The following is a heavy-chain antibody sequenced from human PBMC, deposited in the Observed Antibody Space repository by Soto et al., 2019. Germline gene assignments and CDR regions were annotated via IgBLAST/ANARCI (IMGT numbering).Heavy chain of an antibody. CDR3: ARHEENDHVRI. CDR2: IYYGGST. Sequence: SETLSLTCPVSGGSISSSSHYWGWIRQPPGKGLEWIGSIYYGGSTYYSPSLMSRLTISLDTSKNQFSLKLSSVTAADTAVYYCARHEENDHVRIWGQGTPVTVSS. CDR1: GGSISSSSHY. V-gene: IGHV4-39*01. D-gene: IGHD3-10*01. J-gene: IGHJ4*02.